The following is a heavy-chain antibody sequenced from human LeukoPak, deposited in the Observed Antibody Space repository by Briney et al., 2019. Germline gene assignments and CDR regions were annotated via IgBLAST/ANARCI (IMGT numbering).Heavy chain of an antibody. D-gene: IGHD1-7*01. CDR1: GFTFSSYA. J-gene: IGHJ4*02. CDR2: ISGSGGST. CDR3: AKERDWNYGGYFDY. Sequence: GGSLRLSCAASGFTFSSYAMSWVRQAPGKGLEWVSAISGSGGSTYYADSVKGRSTISRDNSKNMLYLQMNSLRAEDTAVYYCAKERDWNYGGYFDYWGQGTLVTVSS. V-gene: IGHV3-23*01.